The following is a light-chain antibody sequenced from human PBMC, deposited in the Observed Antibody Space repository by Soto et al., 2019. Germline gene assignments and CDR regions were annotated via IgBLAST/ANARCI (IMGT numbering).Light chain of an antibody. Sequence: EIVLTQSPGTLSLSPGERATLSCRASQSVSSSYLAWYQQKPGQAPRLLIYGASSRATGIPDRFSGSGSGTEFTLTISSLEPEDFAVYYCQQRNNWQSFGQGTKVDIK. J-gene: IGKJ1*01. CDR3: QQRNNWQS. CDR1: QSVSSSY. CDR2: GAS. V-gene: IGKV3D-20*02.